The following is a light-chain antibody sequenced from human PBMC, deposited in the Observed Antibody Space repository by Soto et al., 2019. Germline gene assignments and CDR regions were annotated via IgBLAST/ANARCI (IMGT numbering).Light chain of an antibody. J-gene: IGKJ1*01. Sequence: EIVLTQSPGTLSLSPGERATLSCRASQSVSSAYLAWYQHKPGQPPTLLIYAASSRVTGIPDRFSGSGSGTDFTLTISRLEPADFSVYYCQQYGSSSPWTFGPGTKVEIK. V-gene: IGKV3-20*01. CDR2: AAS. CDR3: QQYGSSSPWT. CDR1: QSVSSAY.